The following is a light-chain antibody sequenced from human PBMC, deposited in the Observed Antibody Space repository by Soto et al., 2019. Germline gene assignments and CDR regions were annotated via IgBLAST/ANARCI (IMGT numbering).Light chain of an antibody. CDR2: EVS. Sequence: QSALTQPASVSGSPGQSITISCTGTSSDVGGYNYVSWYQQHPGKAPKLMIYEVSNRPSGVSNRFSGSKSGNTASLTISGLQAEDEADYYCSSYTSSYAFGTGTKVTVL. CDR1: SSDVGGYNY. CDR3: SSYTSSYA. V-gene: IGLV2-14*01. J-gene: IGLJ1*01.